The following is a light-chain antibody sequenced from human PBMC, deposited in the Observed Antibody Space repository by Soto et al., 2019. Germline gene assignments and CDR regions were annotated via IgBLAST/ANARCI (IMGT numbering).Light chain of an antibody. CDR1: TGAVSSGYY. CDR3: LLYYRGAKNWV. J-gene: IGLJ3*02. Sequence: AVVTQEPSLTVSPGGTVTLTCASSTGAVSSGYYPNWFQQKPGQAPRALIYTTNKRHSWTPARFSGSLLGDKAALTLSGVQPEDEAEYSCLLYYRGAKNWVFGGGTKLTVL. CDR2: TTN. V-gene: IGLV7-43*01.